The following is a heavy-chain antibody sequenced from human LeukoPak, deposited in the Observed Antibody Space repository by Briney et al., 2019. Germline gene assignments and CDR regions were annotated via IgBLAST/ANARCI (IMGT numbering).Heavy chain of an antibody. Sequence: GESLKISCKGSGYSFTSYWIGWVRQMPGKGLEWMGIIYPGDSETRYSPSFQGQVTISADKSISTAYLQWSSLKASDTAMYYCARGPYCSGGSCYPHFDYWGQGTLVTVSS. CDR3: ARGPYCSGGSCYPHFDY. CDR1: GYSFTSYW. CDR2: IYPGDSET. J-gene: IGHJ4*02. D-gene: IGHD2-15*01. V-gene: IGHV5-51*01.